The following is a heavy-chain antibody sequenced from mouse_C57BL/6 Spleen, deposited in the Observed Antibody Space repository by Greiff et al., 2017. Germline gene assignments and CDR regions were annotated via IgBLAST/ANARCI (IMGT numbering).Heavy chain of an antibody. V-gene: IGHV1-82*01. CDR3: AREVTTGYFDD. CDR1: GYAFSSSW. D-gene: IGHD1-1*01. J-gene: IGHJ2*01. CDR2: IYPGDGDT. Sequence: QVQLQQSGPELVKPGASVKISCKASGYAFSSSWMNWVKQRPGKGLEWIGRIYPGDGDTNYNGKFKGKATLTADKSSSTAYMQLSSLTSEDSAVYFCAREVTTGYFDDWGQGTTLTVSS.